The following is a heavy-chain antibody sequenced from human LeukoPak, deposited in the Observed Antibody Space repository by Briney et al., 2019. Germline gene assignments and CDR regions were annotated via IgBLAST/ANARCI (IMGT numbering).Heavy chain of an antibody. CDR1: GYTFTGYY. CDR3: ARDEIRARLYYYGMDV. Sequence: ASVKVSCKASGYTFTGYYMHWVRQAPGQGLEWMGWINPNSGGTNYAQKFQGRVTMTRDTSISTAYMGLSRLRSDDTAVYYCARDEIRARLYYYGMDVWGQGTTVTVSS. V-gene: IGHV1-2*02. D-gene: IGHD4-17*01. J-gene: IGHJ6*02. CDR2: INPNSGGT.